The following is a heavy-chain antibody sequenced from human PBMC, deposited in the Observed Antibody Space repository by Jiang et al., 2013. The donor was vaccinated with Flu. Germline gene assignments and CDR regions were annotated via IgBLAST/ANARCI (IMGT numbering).Heavy chain of an antibody. Sequence: SLRLSCAASGFTVSSSYMSWVRQAPGKGLEWVSVIYDGGSTYYADSVKGRFTISRDSSKNTLYLQMNTLRAEDTAVYYCSRHQPPGPHYWGREPWSPSPQ. CDR3: SRHQPPGPHY. J-gene: IGHJ4*02. CDR1: GFTVSSSY. CDR2: IYDGGST. V-gene: IGHV3-66*04.